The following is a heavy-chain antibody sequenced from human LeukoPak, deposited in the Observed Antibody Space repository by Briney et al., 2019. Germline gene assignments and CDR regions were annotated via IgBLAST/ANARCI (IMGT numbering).Heavy chain of an antibody. CDR1: GYTFTSYA. D-gene: IGHD6-13*01. J-gene: IGHJ4*02. CDR2: INTNTGNP. CDR3: AREGQQLGGYYFDY. Sequence: ASVTVSCKASGYTFTSYAMNWVRQAPGQGLEWMRWINTNTGNPTYAQGFTGRFVFSLDTSVSTAYLQISSLKAEDTAAYYCAREGQQLGGYYFDYWGQGTLVTVSS. V-gene: IGHV7-4-1*02.